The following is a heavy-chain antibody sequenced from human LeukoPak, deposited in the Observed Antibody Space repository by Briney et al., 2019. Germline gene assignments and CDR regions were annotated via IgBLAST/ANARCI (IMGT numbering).Heavy chain of an antibody. CDR1: GFTFSPYW. CDR2: IEQYGSKT. V-gene: IGHV3-7*01. D-gene: IGHD6-6*01. Sequence: GGSLRLSCAASGFTFSPYWMAWVRQAPGKGLVWVANIEQYGSKTYYLDSVRGRFTISRDNAKNSLYLQMNSLRAEDTAVYYCSNGIYSSSYWGQGTLVTVSS. J-gene: IGHJ4*02. CDR3: SNGIYSSSY.